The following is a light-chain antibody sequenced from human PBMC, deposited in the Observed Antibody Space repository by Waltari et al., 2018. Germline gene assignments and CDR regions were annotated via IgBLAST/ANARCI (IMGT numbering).Light chain of an antibody. Sequence: QPVLTPPPSLSAAPGQKVPISCPGRSPNIRSTYLSGYQQLPGTAPKLLIYDNNKRPSGIPDRFSGSKSGTSATLGITGLQTGDEADYYCGTWDSSLSVVVFGGGTKLTVL. J-gene: IGLJ2*01. CDR1: SPNIRSTY. CDR3: GTWDSSLSVVV. CDR2: DNN. V-gene: IGLV1-51*01.